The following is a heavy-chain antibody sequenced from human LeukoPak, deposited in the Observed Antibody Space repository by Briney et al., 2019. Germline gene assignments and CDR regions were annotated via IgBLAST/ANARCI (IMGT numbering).Heavy chain of an antibody. CDR1: GGSISSYY. Sequence: PSETLSLTCTVSGGSISSYYWSWIRQPPGKGLEWIGYIYYSGSTNYNPSLKSRVTISVDTSKNQFSLKLSSVTAADTAVYYCARAGYSSVSVDYWGQGTLVTVSS. J-gene: IGHJ4*02. D-gene: IGHD6-19*01. V-gene: IGHV4-59*12. CDR2: IYYSGST. CDR3: ARAGYSSVSVDY.